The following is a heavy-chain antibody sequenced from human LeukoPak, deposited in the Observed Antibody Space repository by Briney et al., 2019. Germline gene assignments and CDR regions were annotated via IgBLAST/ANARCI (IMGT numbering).Heavy chain of an antibody. V-gene: IGHV4-4*07. Sequence: PQTLSPTCTVSGASLSSYYWYWIRQAAGKGLEWIGRIYASGNANYNPSLKSRIAMSVDTSTNQSTLKLATGPAATPPAYSCARFATMVRGYYFGYWGQGTLVTVSS. D-gene: IGHD3-10*01. CDR1: GASLSSYY. CDR2: IYASGNA. CDR3: ARFATMVRGYYFGY. J-gene: IGHJ4*02.